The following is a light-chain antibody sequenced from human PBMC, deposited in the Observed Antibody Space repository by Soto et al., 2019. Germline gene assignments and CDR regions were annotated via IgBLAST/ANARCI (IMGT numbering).Light chain of an antibody. CDR2: LEGSGSY. CDR1: SGHSSYI. Sequence: QLVLTQSSSASASLGSSVKLTCTLSSGHSSYIIAWHQQQPGKAPRYLMKLEGSGSYNKGSGVPDRFSGSSSGADRYLTISNLQSEDEADYYCETWDSMGVVFGGETKLTVL. V-gene: IGLV4-60*03. CDR3: ETWDSMGVV. J-gene: IGLJ2*01.